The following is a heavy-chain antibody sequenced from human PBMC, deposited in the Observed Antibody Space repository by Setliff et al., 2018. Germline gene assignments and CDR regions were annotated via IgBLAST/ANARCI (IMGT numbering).Heavy chain of an antibody. Sequence: SETLSLTCTVYGGSLTGYCWSWFRQVPGKGLEWIAEIGHSDMPHYNPSLKSRVTISADTSKSEFSRRLNSVTAADAAVYYCARHGGWYFDLWGRGTLVTVS. CDR1: GGSLTGYC. J-gene: IGHJ2*01. D-gene: IGHD4-17*01. CDR2: IGHSDMP. V-gene: IGHV4-34*01. CDR3: ARHGGWYFDL.